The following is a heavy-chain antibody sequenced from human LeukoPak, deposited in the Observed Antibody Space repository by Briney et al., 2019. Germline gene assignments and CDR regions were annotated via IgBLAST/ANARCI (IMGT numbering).Heavy chain of an antibody. CDR3: ARAGGADYGDYSDFPDFDY. CDR1: GFTFSSYA. CDR2: ISYDGSNK. Sequence: GRSLRLYCAASGFTFSSYAMHWVRQAPGKGLEWVAVISYDGSNKYYADSVKGRFTISRDNSKNTLYLQMNSLRAEDTAVYYCARAGGADYGDYSDFPDFDYWGQGTLVTVSS. J-gene: IGHJ4*02. D-gene: IGHD4-17*01. V-gene: IGHV3-30*04.